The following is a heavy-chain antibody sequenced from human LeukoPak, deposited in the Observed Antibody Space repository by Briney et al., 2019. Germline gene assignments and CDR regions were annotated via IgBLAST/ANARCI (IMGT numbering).Heavy chain of an antibody. V-gene: IGHV4-34*01. D-gene: IGHD1-1*01. CDR2: INHSGST. Sequence: SETLSLTCAVNGGSFSGYYWSWIRQPPGKGLEWIGEINHSGSTNYNPSLKSRVTISVDTSKNQFSLKLSSVTAADTAVYYCARRSVDPGYYYMDVWGKGTTVTVSS. CDR3: ARRSVDPGYYYMDV. J-gene: IGHJ6*03. CDR1: GGSFSGYY.